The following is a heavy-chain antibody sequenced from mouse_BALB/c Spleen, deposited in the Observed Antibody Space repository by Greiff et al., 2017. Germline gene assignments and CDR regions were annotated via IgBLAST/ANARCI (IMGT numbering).Heavy chain of an antibody. J-gene: IGHJ2*01. CDR3: ARGSITTVVARGFDY. CDR1: GFTFSSYG. Sequence: EVQRVESGGGLVQPGGSLKLSCAASGFTFSSYGMSWVRQTPDKRLELVATINSNGGSTYYPDSVKGRFTISRDNAKNTLYLQMSSLKSEDTAMYYCARGSITTVVARGFDYWGQGTTLTVSS. CDR2: INSNGGST. D-gene: IGHD1-1*01. V-gene: IGHV5-6-3*01.